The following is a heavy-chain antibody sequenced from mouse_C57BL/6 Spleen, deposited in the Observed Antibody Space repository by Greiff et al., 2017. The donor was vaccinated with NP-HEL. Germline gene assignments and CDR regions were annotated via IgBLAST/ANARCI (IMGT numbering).Heavy chain of an antibody. Sequence: VKLQESGAELARPGASVKLSCKASGYTFTSYGISWVKQRTGQGLEWIGEIYPRSGNTYYNEKFKGKATLTADKSSSTAYMELRSLTSEDSAVYFCARYDDGYYYFDYWGQGTTLTVSS. CDR1: GYTFTSYG. V-gene: IGHV1-81*01. CDR2: IYPRSGNT. CDR3: ARYDDGYYYFDY. J-gene: IGHJ2*01. D-gene: IGHD2-3*01.